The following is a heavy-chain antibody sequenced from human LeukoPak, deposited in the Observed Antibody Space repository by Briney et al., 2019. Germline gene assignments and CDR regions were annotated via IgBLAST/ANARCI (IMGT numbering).Heavy chain of an antibody. CDR1: GYAFTNHG. Sequence: GASVKVSCKASGYAFTNHGFSWGRQAPGQGLEWMGWISPYTGNTNYEQKFQGRVTMTTNTSTSTAYMELRSLRSDDTAVYYCAKNDGNLPYYYYYMDVWGKGTTVTVPS. V-gene: IGHV1-18*01. CDR3: AKNDGNLPYYYYYMDV. J-gene: IGHJ6*03. D-gene: IGHD1-1*01. CDR2: ISPYTGNT.